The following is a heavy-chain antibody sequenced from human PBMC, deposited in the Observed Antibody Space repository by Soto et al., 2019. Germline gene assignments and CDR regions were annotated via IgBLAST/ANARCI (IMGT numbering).Heavy chain of an antibody. CDR3: AKSVAGVNTWFGP. V-gene: IGHV3-23*01. J-gene: IGHJ5*02. D-gene: IGHD6-19*01. Sequence: PGGSLRLSCEASGFTIITYAMSWVRQAPGKGLQWVSAIGGSGGATYYADSVKGRFTISRDISKNTLYLQVNSLRAEDTAAYYCAKSVAGVNTWFGPWGQGTLVTVSS. CDR1: GFTIITYA. CDR2: IGGSGGAT.